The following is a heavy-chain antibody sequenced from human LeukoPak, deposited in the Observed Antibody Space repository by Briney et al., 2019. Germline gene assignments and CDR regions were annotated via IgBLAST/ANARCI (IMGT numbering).Heavy chain of an antibody. CDR3: ARAGITIFGVVVYAFDI. CDR2: IYYSGST. CDR1: GGSISSYY. V-gene: IGHV4-59*01. Sequence: PSETLSLTCTVSGGSISSYYWSWIPQPPGKGLEWIGYIYYSGSTNYNPSLKSRVTISVDTSKNQFSLKLSSVTAADTAVYYCARAGITIFGVVVYAFDIWGQGTMVTVSS. D-gene: IGHD3-3*01. J-gene: IGHJ3*02.